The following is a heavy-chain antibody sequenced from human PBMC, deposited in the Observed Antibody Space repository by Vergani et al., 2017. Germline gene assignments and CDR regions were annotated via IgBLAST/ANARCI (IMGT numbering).Heavy chain of an antibody. CDR2: ISWNSNSI. Sequence: EVQLEESGGGLVLPGRSLRLSCVASGFTSAGYAMHWVRQAPGKGLEWVSGISWNSNSIGYADSVKGRFTISRDNAKNSLYFQMNSLRAEDTAFYYCAKDLGTSSGGGWFDPWGQGTLVTVSS. D-gene: IGHD6-6*01. V-gene: IGHV3-9*02. J-gene: IGHJ5*02. CDR1: GFTSAGYA. CDR3: AKDLGTSSGGGWFDP.